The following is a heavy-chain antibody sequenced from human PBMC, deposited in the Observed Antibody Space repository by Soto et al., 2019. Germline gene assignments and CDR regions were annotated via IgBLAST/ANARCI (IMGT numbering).Heavy chain of an antibody. CDR2: IDPSDSYT. CDR3: VRRGYGCYYGGDYYYFYGMDV. Sequence: PGESLKIACKGSGYSFTSYWISWVRQMPGKGLEWMGRIDPSDSYTNYSPSFQGHVTISADKSISTAYLQWSSLKASDTAMYYCVRRGYGCYYGGDYYYFYGMDVWGQGTTVTVSS. CDR1: GYSFTSYW. J-gene: IGHJ6*02. V-gene: IGHV5-10-1*01. D-gene: IGHD3-22*01.